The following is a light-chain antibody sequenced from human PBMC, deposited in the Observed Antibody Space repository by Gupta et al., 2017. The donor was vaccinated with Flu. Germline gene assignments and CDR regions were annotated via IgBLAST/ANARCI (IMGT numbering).Light chain of an antibody. Sequence: PATLSWSPGERATRSCRASQYISTYLAWYQHRPGQAPRLLIYDTSSRAAGIPARFSGSGSGTDFTLTISSPEPEDIAVYYCQQRVNWPPTFGGGTKVEIK. J-gene: IGKJ4*01. CDR1: QYISTY. V-gene: IGKV3-11*01. CDR2: DTS. CDR3: QQRVNWPPT.